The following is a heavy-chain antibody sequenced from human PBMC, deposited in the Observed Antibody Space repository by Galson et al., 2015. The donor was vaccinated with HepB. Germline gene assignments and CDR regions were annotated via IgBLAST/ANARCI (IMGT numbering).Heavy chain of an antibody. V-gene: IGHV3-30*02. D-gene: IGHD6-13*01. Sequence: SLRLSCAASGFTFSSYWMHWVRQAPGKGLEWVAFIRYDGSNKYYADSVKGRFTISRDNSKNTLYLQMNSLRAEDTAVYYCAKAHSSSWYGADYWGQGTLVTVSS. CDR2: IRYDGSNK. CDR3: AKAHSSSWYGADY. CDR1: GFTFSSYW. J-gene: IGHJ4*02.